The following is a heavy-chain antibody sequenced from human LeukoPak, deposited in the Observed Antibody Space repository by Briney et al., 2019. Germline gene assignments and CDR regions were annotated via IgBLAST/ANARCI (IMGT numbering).Heavy chain of an antibody. J-gene: IGHJ6*02. D-gene: IGHD3-9*01. CDR1: XXXXXXXXAA. Sequence: LXXTCAISXXXXXXXXAAWXXXXXSPXXXXEXXXXTXYRXKXYNDYAVSVKSRITIKPDTSKNQFSLQLNSVTPEDTAVYYCARANYDILTGYYNPTNYYGMDVWGQGTTVTVSS. CDR3: ARANYDILTGYYNPTNYYGMDV. V-gene: IGHV6-1*01. CDR2: TXYRXKXYN.